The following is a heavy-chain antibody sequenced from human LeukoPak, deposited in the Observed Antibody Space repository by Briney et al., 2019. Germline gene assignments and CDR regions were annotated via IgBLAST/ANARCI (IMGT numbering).Heavy chain of an antibody. D-gene: IGHD1-26*01. J-gene: IGHJ4*02. CDR2: IRYDGNKK. V-gene: IGHV3-30*02. Sequence: GGSLRLSCAASGFTFSSYAMYWVRQAPGKGLEWVAFIRYDGNKKYYADSVKGRFTISRDNSRNTVYLEMNSLTSEDTAVYYCAKLLLETGGIGEEFDYWGQGTLVTVSS. CDR3: AKLLLETGGIGEEFDY. CDR1: GFTFSSYA.